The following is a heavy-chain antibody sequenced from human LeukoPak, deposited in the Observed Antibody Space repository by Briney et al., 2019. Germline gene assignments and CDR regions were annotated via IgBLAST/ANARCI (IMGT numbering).Heavy chain of an antibody. J-gene: IGHJ4*02. Sequence: SLKVSCKTSGYTFTSYGISWLRQAPGQGLEWMGGIIPIFGTANYAQKFQGRVTITTDESTSTAYMELSSLRSEDTAVYYCARAFWSGYFREYYFDYWGQGTLVTVSS. D-gene: IGHD3-3*01. V-gene: IGHV1-69*05. CDR3: ARAFWSGYFREYYFDY. CDR1: GYTFTSYG. CDR2: IIPIFGTA.